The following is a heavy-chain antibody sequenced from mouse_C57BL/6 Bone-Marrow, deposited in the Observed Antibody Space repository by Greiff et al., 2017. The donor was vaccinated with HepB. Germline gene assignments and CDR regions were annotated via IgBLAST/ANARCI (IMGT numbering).Heavy chain of an antibody. CDR2: ISSGGSYT. CDR1: GFTFSSYG. Sequence: EVKLVESGGDLVKPGGSLKLSCAASGFTFSSYGMSWVRQTPDKRLEWVATISSGGSYTYYPDSVKGRFTISRDNAKNTLYLQMSSLKSEDTAMYYCARQRWLLRRSAMDYWGQGTSVTVSS. CDR3: ARQRWLLRRSAMDY. J-gene: IGHJ4*01. V-gene: IGHV5-6*01. D-gene: IGHD2-3*01.